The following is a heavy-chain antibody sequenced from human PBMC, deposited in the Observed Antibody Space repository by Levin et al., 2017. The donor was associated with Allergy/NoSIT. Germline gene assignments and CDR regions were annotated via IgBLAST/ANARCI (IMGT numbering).Heavy chain of an antibody. V-gene: IGHV3-49*03. CDR3: TRSDYVWGSYRVFDY. D-gene: IGHD3-16*02. J-gene: IGHJ4*02. CDR2: IRSKAYGGTT. CDR1: GFTFGDYA. Sequence: GESLKISCTASGFTFGDYAMSWFRQAPGKGLEWVGFIRSKAYGGTTEYAASVKGRFTISRDDSKSIAYLQMNSLKTEDTAVYYCTRSDYVWGSYRVFDYWGQGTLVTVSS.